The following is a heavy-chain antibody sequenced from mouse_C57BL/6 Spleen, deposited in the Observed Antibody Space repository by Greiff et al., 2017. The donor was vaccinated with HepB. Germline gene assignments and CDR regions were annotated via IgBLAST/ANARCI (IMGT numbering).Heavy chain of an antibody. CDR1: GYTFTDYE. D-gene: IGHD2-4*01. CDR3: TNDYGAY. J-gene: IGHJ3*01. V-gene: IGHV1-15*01. Sequence: VQLQESGAELVRPGASVTLSCKASGYTFTDYEMHWVKQTPVHGLEWIGAIDPETGGTAYNQKFKGKAILTADKSSSTAYMELRSLTSEDSAVYYCTNDYGAYWGQGTLVTVSA. CDR2: IDPETGGT.